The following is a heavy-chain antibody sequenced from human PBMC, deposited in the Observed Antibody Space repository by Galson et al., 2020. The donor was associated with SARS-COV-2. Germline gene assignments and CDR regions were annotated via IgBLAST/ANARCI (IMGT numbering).Heavy chain of an antibody. D-gene: IGHD3-22*01. J-gene: IGHJ6*02. CDR2: IYSGGST. V-gene: IGHV3-66*01. Sequence: ETGGSLRLSCAASGFTVSSNYMSWVRQAPGKGLEWVSVIYSGGSTYYADSVKGSLTISRDNSKNTLYHQMNSLRAEDTAVYDCARDRYYDSSGGYYYDGMDVWGQGTTVTVSS. CDR3: ARDRYYDSSGGYYYDGMDV. CDR1: GFTVSSNY.